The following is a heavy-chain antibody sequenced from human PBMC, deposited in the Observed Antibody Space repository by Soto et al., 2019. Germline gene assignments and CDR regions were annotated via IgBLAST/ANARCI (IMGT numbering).Heavy chain of an antibody. Sequence: QVQLVESGGGVVQPGRSLRPSCEASGLTFSGYGMPWVRQAPGQGLEWVAVIWYDPNKTYYADSVKGRFTISRDNSKNTLYLQMNSLRVEDTAVYYCATDGPGTGRYFGEYWGQGTLVTVSS. J-gene: IGHJ4*02. V-gene: IGHV3-33*01. CDR3: ATDGPGTGRYFGEY. D-gene: IGHD6-19*01. CDR2: IWYDPNKT. CDR1: GLTFSGYG.